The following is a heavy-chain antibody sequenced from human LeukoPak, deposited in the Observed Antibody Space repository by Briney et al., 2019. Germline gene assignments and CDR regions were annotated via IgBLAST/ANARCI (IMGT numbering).Heavy chain of an antibody. CDR1: GYIFTSYG. Sequence: ASVKVSCKASGYIFTSYGISWVRQAPGQGLEWMGWISASNGNTNYAQKLQGRVTMTTDTSTSTAYMELRSLRSDDTAVYYCARDPDFWSPPLWNDYFDYWGQGTLVTVSS. CDR3: ARDPDFWSPPLWNDYFDY. J-gene: IGHJ4*02. D-gene: IGHD3-3*01. CDR2: ISASNGNT. V-gene: IGHV1-18*01.